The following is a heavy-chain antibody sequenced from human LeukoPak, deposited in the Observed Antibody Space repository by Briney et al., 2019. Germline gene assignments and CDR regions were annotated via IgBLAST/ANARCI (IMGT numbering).Heavy chain of an antibody. CDR2: INHSGST. J-gene: IGHJ5*01. V-gene: IGHV4-34*01. CDR3: ALAPNSNWFDF. D-gene: IGHD2-8*01. Sequence: SETLSLTCAVYGGSFSGYYWSWIRQPPGKGLEWIGVINHSGSTNYNPSLKSRVTISVDTSKNQFSLKLSSVTAADTAVYFCALAPNSNWFDFWGPGILVTVSS. CDR1: GGSFSGYY.